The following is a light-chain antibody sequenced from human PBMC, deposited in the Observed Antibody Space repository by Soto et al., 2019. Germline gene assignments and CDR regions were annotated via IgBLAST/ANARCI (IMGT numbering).Light chain of an antibody. CDR3: QHYNSYSEA. CDR2: KAS. CDR1: LTISSW. Sequence: DIQMTQSPSTLSGSVGDRVTMTSRPSLTISSWLAWYQQKPGKAPKLLIYKASTLKSGVPSRFSGSGSGTEFTLTISSLQPDDFATYYCQHYNSYSEAFGQGTKVDI. J-gene: IGKJ1*01. V-gene: IGKV1-5*03.